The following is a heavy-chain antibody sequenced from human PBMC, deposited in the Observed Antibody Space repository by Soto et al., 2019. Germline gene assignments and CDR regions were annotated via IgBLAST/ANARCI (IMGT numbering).Heavy chain of an antibody. V-gene: IGHV3-21*01. J-gene: IGHJ6*03. D-gene: IGHD3-3*01. CDR3: ARGGITIFGVVIIPADYYYYMDV. CDR2: ISSSSSYI. Sequence: GGSLRLSCAASGFTFSSYSMNWVRQAPGKGLEWVSSISSSSSYIYYADSVKGRFTISRDNAKNSLYLQMNSLRAEDTAVYYCARGGITIFGVVIIPADYYYYMDVWGKGTTVTVSS. CDR1: GFTFSSYS.